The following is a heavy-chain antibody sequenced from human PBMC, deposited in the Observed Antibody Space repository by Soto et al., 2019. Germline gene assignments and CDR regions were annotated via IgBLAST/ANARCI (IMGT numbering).Heavy chain of an antibody. J-gene: IGHJ5*02. Sequence: KTSETLSLTCTVSGGSISSGGYYWSWIRQHPGKGLEWIGYIYYSGSTYYNPSLKSRVTISVDTSKNQFSLKLSSVTAADTAVYYCARGAGYPNWFDPWGQGTLVTVSS. D-gene: IGHD2-15*01. CDR3: ARGAGYPNWFDP. CDR2: IYYSGST. V-gene: IGHV4-31*03. CDR1: GGSISSGGYY.